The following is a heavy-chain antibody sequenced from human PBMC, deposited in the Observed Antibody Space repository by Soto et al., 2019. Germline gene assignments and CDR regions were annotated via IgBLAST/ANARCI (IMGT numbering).Heavy chain of an antibody. V-gene: IGHV3-7*05. CDR2: IKQDGSEK. CDR1: GFTFSSYW. Sequence: PGGSLRLSCAASGFTFSSYWMSWVRQAPGKGLEWVANIKQDGSEKYYVVSVKGRFTISRDNAKNSLYLQMNSLRAEDTAVYYCARDGYSGYVGYYYYYGMDVWGQGTTVTVSS. CDR3: ARDGYSGYVGYYYYYGMDV. J-gene: IGHJ6*02. D-gene: IGHD5-12*01.